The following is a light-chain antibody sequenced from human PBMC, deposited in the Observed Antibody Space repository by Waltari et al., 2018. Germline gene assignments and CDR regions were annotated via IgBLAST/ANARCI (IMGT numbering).Light chain of an antibody. Sequence: QSALSQPASVSGSPGQSLTITCTGASTDLASYNLVAWYQHHPNRAPKLILYEATKRPSGISHRVSGAKSGTTASLRISGLQADDEADYYCCSYTGSSTSYGCGGGTKVTV. CDR3: CSYTGSSTSYG. J-gene: IGLJ1*01. CDR2: EAT. V-gene: IGLV2-23*01. CDR1: STDLASYNL.